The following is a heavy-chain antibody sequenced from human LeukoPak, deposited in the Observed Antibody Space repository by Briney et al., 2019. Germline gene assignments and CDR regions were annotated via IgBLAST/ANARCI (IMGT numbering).Heavy chain of an antibody. Sequence: GGSLRLSCAASGFIFSSYGMHWVRQAPGKGLEWVAFIRYDGSNKYYADSVKGRFTISRDNSKNTLYLQMNSLRAEDTAVYYCAEVALVVVPAAIPENYYFDYWGQGTLVTVSS. CDR1: GFIFSSYG. D-gene: IGHD2-2*02. CDR2: IRYDGSNK. V-gene: IGHV3-30*02. J-gene: IGHJ4*02. CDR3: AEVALVVVPAAIPENYYFDY.